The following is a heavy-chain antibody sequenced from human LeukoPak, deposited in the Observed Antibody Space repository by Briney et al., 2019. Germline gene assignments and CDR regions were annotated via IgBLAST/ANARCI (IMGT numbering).Heavy chain of an antibody. D-gene: IGHD1-1*01. J-gene: IGHJ4*02. CDR3: ARGGTYFDY. Sequence: GGSLRLSCAASGFTLSNYGMHWVRQAPGKSLEWVAVIWYDGSNKYYADSVKGRFTISRDNSKNTLYLQMNSLRAEDTAVYYCARGGTYFDYWGQGTLVTVSS. V-gene: IGHV3-33*01. CDR1: GFTLSNYG. CDR2: IWYDGSNK.